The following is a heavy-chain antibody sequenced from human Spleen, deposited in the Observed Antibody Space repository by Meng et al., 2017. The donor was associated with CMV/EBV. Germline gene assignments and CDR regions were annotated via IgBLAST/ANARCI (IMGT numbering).Heavy chain of an antibody. D-gene: IGHD5-24*01. CDR1: GGSISSGGYY. CDR2: IYYSGST. J-gene: IGHJ4*02. V-gene: IGHV4-30-4*08. Sequence: QVQLQESGPGLVKPSQTLSLTCTVSGGSISSGGYYWSWIRQHPGKGLEWIGSIYYSGSTYYNPSLKSRVTISVDTSKNQFSLKLSSVTAADTAVYYCARAREMATIIDYWGQGTLVTVSS. CDR3: ARAREMATIIDY.